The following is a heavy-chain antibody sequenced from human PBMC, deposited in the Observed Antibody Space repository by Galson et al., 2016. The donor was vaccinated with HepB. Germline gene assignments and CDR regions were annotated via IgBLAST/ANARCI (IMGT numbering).Heavy chain of an antibody. Sequence: SLRLSCAASGFNFEDFVIHWVRQAPGQGLQWISLISWDGSSAFYADSMRGRFTVSRDNSKNSLYLQMDNLRTEDTAFYFCAKASGSDYFYAHWGQGTLVTVPS. CDR1: GFNFEDFV. CDR2: ISWDGSSA. J-gene: IGHJ4*02. CDR3: AKASGSDYFYAH. V-gene: IGHV3-43*01. D-gene: IGHD1-26*01.